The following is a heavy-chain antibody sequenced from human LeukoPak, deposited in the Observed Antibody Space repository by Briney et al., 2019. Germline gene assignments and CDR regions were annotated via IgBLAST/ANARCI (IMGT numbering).Heavy chain of an antibody. V-gene: IGHV3-11*01. CDR3: ASGGVYSSGWYAY. Sequence: PGGSLRLSCAASGFTFSDYYMSWIRQAPGKGLEWVSYIGGSGSVVHYADSVKGRFTISRDNAKRSLYLQMDSLRAEDTAVYYCASGGVYSSGWYAYWGQGTLVTVSS. D-gene: IGHD6-13*01. J-gene: IGHJ4*02. CDR2: IGGSGSVV. CDR1: GFTFSDYY.